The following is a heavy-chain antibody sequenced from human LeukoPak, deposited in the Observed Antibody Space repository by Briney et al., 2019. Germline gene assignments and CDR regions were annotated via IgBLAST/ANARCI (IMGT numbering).Heavy chain of an antibody. CDR1: GFTFSDYS. CDR3: ARSPPSMDV. V-gene: IGHV3-21*01. Sequence: GGSLRLSCAASGFTFSDYSMTWVRQAPGKGLEWVSSISDSTTYIYYADSLKGRFTISRDNAKNSLYLQVNSLRAEDTAVYYCARSPPSMDVWGKGTTVTVSS. CDR2: ISDSTTYI. J-gene: IGHJ6*03.